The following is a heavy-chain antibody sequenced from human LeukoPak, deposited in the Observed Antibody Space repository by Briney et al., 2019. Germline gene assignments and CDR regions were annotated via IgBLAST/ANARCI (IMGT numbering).Heavy chain of an antibody. V-gene: IGHV3-48*02. J-gene: IGHJ5*01. CDR2: INSVSNTL. Sequence: PGGSLRLSCTPSGFTFSSYTMNWVRQAPGKGLEWISYINSVSNTLYYADSVKGRFTISRDNAKNSLYLQMNSLRDEDTAVYYCARLRQASGYSSGWYDSWGQGTLVTVSS. D-gene: IGHD6-19*01. CDR3: ARLRQASGYSSGWYDS. CDR1: GFTFSSYT.